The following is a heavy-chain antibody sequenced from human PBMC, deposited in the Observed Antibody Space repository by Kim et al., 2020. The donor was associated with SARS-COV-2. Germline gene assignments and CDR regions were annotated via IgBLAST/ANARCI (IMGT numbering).Heavy chain of an antibody. CDR2: INTNTGNP. D-gene: IGHD5-12*01. CDR1: GYTFTSYA. V-gene: IGHV7-4-1*02. Sequence: ASVKVSCKASGYTFTSYAMNWVRQAPGQGLEWMGWINTNTGNPTYAQGFTGRFVFSLDTSVSTAYLQISSLKAEDTAVYYCAREFLVATVTSDAFDIWGQGTMVTVSS. CDR3: AREFLVATVTSDAFDI. J-gene: IGHJ3*02.